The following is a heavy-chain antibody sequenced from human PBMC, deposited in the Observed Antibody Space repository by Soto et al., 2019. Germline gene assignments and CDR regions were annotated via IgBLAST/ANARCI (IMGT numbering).Heavy chain of an antibody. CDR1: GFTFSNYG. CDR2: IWYDGSNK. V-gene: IGHV3-33*01. Sequence: QVQLVESGGGVVQPGRSLRLSCAASGFTFSNYGMHWVRQAPGKGLERVAVIWYDGSNKYYADSVKGRFTISRDNSKNTLYLQMNSLRAEDTAVYYCGYGSDHSADYWGQGTLVTVSS. CDR3: GYGSDHSADY. J-gene: IGHJ4*02. D-gene: IGHD3-10*01.